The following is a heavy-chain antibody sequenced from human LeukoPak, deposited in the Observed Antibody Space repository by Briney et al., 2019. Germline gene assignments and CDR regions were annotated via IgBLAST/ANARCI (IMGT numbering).Heavy chain of an antibody. Sequence: GGSLRLSCAASGFTFSGYEMKWVRQAPGKGLEWVSYISSGGSTTYYADSVKGRFTISRDNAKNSLYLQMNSLRAEDTAVYYYARVQQPSGIQGYYYGMDVWGQGTTVTVSS. J-gene: IGHJ6*02. CDR1: GFTFSGYE. CDR2: ISSGGSTT. CDR3: ARVQQPSGIQGYYYGMDV. V-gene: IGHV3-48*03. D-gene: IGHD6-13*01.